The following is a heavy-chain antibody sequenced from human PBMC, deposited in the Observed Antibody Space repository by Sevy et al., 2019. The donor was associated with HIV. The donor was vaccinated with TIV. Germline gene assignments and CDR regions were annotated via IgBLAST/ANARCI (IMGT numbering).Heavy chain of an antibody. Sequence: GGSLRLSCAASGLNVSDYFMSWIRQAPGKRPEWVSYISSSGTIIYYADSVKGRFTISRDNAKNSLYLQMNSLRAEETAIYYCARDLASGSFFSLYFDYWGQGTLVTVSS. CDR1: GLNVSDYF. CDR2: ISSSGTII. V-gene: IGHV3-11*01. D-gene: IGHD3-10*01. CDR3: ARDLASGSFFSLYFDY. J-gene: IGHJ4*02.